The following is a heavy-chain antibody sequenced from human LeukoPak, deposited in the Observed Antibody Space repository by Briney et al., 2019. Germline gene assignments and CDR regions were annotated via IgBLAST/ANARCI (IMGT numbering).Heavy chain of an antibody. CDR1: GGSISSGGYY. Sequence: SQTLSLTCTVSGGSISSGGYYWSWIRQHPGKGLEWIGYIYYSGSTYYNPSLKSRVTISVDTSKNPFSLKLSSVTASDTPVISCARKCVTGCYDGRVFDYWGQGTLVTVSS. CDR3: ARKCVTGCYDGRVFDY. D-gene: IGHD2-2*01. CDR2: IYYSGST. J-gene: IGHJ4*02. V-gene: IGHV4-31*03.